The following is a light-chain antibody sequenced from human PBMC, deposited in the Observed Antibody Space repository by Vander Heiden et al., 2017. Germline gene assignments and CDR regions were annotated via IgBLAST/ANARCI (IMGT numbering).Light chain of an antibody. V-gene: IGKV3-20*01. CDR3: QAYGGSPPNT. J-gene: IGKJ4*01. CDR2: DAS. CDR1: QSVRSNY. Sequence: EIVLTQSPGSLSLSPGERATLSCRASQSVRSNYLAWYQQKPGQAPRLLIYDASSRATGIPDRFSGSGYGTDFTLTISRLEPEDFAVYHCQAYGGSPPNTFGGGTKVEIK.